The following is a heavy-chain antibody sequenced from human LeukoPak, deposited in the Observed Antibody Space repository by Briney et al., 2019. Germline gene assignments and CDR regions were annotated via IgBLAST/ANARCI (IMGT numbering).Heavy chain of an antibody. J-gene: IGHJ4*01. CDR3: GRQAAGYSYSTYFHH. Sequence: PSETLSLTCTVSGGSISSYYWSWIRQPPGKGLEWIGYIYYSGSTNYNPSLKSRVTISVDTSKNQFSLKLSSVTAADTAVYYCGRQAAGYSYSTYFHHWGQGTLGPLSS. V-gene: IGHV4-59*08. D-gene: IGHD2-21*02. CDR2: IYYSGST. CDR1: GGSISSYY.